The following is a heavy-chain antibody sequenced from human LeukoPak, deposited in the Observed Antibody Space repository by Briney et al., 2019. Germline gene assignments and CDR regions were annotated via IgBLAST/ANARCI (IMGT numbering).Heavy chain of an antibody. CDR1: GYTFTSYG. CDR3: ARAERITIFGVVIRIDAFDI. CDR2: ISAYNGNT. J-gene: IGHJ3*02. D-gene: IGHD3-3*01. V-gene: IGHV1-18*01. Sequence: ASVKVSCKASGYTFTSYGISWVRQAPGQGLEWMGWISAYNGNTNYAQKLQGRVTMTTDTSTSTAYMELRSLRSDDTAVYYCARAERITIFGVVIRIDAFDIWGQGTMVTVSS.